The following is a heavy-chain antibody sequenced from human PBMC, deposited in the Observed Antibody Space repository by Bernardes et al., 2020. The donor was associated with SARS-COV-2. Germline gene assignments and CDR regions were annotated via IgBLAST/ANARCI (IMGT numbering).Heavy chain of an antibody. CDR1: GYTFTSYY. CDR3: ARDPGDILTGYSFYGMDV. J-gene: IGHJ6*02. V-gene: IGHV1-46*01. D-gene: IGHD3-9*01. CDR2: INSSGGST. Sequence: ASVKVSCKASGYTFTSYYMHWVRQAPGQGLEWMGIINSSGGSTSYAQKFQGRVTMTRDTSTSTVYMELSSLRSEDTAVYYCARDPGDILTGYSFYGMDVWGQGTTVTVSS.